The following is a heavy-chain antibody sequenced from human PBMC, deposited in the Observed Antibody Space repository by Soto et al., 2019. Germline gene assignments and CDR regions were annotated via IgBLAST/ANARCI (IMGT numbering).Heavy chain of an antibody. J-gene: IGHJ6*02. CDR2: ISISGGST. CDR1: GFTLSSFA. D-gene: IGHD6-13*01. Sequence: GGSLRLSCAASGFTLSSFAMSWVRQAPGKGLEWVSVISISGGSTSYADSVKGRFTISRDNSKNTLYLQMNSLRAEDTAVYYCARDTDSSSSSGMDVWGQGTTVTVSS. CDR3: ARDTDSSSSSGMDV. V-gene: IGHV3-23*01.